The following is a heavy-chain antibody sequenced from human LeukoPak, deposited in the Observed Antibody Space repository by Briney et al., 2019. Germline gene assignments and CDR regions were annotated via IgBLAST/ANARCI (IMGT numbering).Heavy chain of an antibody. CDR3: ANSGYDAFDI. CDR1: GFTFSSYA. V-gene: IGHV3-7*01. J-gene: IGHJ3*02. Sequence: GGSLRLSCAASGFTFSSYAVSWVRQAPGKGLEWVANIKQDGSEKYYVDSVKGRFTISRDNAKNSLYLQMNSLRAEDTAVYYCANSGYDAFDIWGQGTMVTVSS. D-gene: IGHD5-12*01. CDR2: IKQDGSEK.